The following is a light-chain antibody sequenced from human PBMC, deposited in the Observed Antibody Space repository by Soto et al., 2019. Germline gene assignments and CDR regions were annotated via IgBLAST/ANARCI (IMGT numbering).Light chain of an antibody. CDR2: GAS. CDR3: QQYDSSPIT. Sequence: EIVLTQSPGTLSLSPGERATLSCRASQSVSSSYLAWYQQKPGQAPSLLIYGASGRATGVPDRFSGSVSGTDFTLTISRLEPEDFAVYYCQQYDSSPITFGQGTRLEIK. J-gene: IGKJ5*01. V-gene: IGKV3-20*01. CDR1: QSVSSSY.